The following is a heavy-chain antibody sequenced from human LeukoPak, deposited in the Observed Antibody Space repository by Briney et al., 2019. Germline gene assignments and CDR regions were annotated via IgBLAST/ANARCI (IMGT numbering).Heavy chain of an antibody. CDR2: ISSSGKTI. J-gene: IGHJ4*02. CDR1: GFTFSTYS. Sequence: GGSLRLSCAASGFTFSTYSMNWVRQAPGKGLEWVSYISSSGKTIYYADSVKGRFTISRDNAKNSLYLQMNSLRAEDTAVYYCARDGDFWTAYTSEIDYWGQGTLVTVSS. V-gene: IGHV3-48*01. D-gene: IGHD3/OR15-3a*01. CDR3: ARDGDFWTAYTSEIDY.